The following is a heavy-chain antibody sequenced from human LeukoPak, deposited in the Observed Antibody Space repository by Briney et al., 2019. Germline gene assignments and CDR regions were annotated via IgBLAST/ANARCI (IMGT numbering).Heavy chain of an antibody. Sequence: GGSLRLSCAASGFTFSNYAMHWGRQAPGKGLEYVSTISSNGGSTYYANSVKGRFTISRDNSKKTLYLQMGSLRAEDMAVYYCARGPPDYYYYGMDVWGQGTTVTVSS. V-gene: IGHV3-64*01. CDR2: ISSNGGST. CDR1: GFTFSNYA. J-gene: IGHJ6*02. CDR3: ARGPPDYYYYGMDV.